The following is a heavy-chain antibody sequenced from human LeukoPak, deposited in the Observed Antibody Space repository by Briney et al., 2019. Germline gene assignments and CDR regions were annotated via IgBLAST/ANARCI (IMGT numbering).Heavy chain of an antibody. CDR2: TYYRSKWYN. Sequence: SQTLSLTCAISGDSVSSNSAAWNWIRQSPSRGLEWLGRTYYRSKWYNDYAVSVKSRITINPDTSKNQFSLQLNSVTPEDTAVYYCARDRETVGYCSGGSCPFYGMDVWGQGTTVTVSS. CDR3: ARDRETVGYCSGGSCPFYGMDV. J-gene: IGHJ6*02. D-gene: IGHD2-15*01. CDR1: GDSVSSNSAA. V-gene: IGHV6-1*01.